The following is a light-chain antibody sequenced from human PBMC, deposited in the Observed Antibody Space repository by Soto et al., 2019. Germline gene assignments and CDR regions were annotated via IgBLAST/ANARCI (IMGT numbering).Light chain of an antibody. J-gene: IGKJ5*01. CDR2: GAS. V-gene: IGKV3-20*01. CDR3: QQYGSSST. Sequence: EIVMTQSPATLSVSPGERATLSCRASQSVSSNLAWYQQKPGQAPRLLIYGASSRPTGIPDRFSGSGSGTDFTLTISRLEPEDFAVYYCQQYGSSSTFGQGTRLEN. CDR1: QSVSSN.